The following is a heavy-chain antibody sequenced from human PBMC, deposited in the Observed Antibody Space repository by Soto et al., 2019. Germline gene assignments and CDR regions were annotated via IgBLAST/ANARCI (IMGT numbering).Heavy chain of an antibody. CDR2: INHSGST. V-gene: IGHV4-34*01. CDR3: ARVDIVATIHIDY. CDR1: GGSFSGYY. Sequence: SETLSLTCAVYGGSFSGYYWSWIRQPPGKGLEWIGEINHSGSTNYNPSLKSRVTISVDTSKNQFSLKLSSVTAADTAVYYCARVDIVATIHIDYWGQGTLVTVSS. J-gene: IGHJ4*02. D-gene: IGHD5-12*01.